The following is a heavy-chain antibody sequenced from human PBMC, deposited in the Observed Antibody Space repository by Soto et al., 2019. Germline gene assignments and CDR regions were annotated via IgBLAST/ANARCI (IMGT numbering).Heavy chain of an antibody. CDR3: ASGGPAAISQMVD. CDR1: GGSISSGTYY. Sequence: QVQLQESGPGLVKPSQTLSLTCSVSGGSISSGTYYLSWIRQLPGKGLEWIGYIYYSGSTYYSPSLNSRFTISVDTSKNQLSLKLSSVTAADTAVYYCASGGPAAISQMVDWGQGTLVTVSS. J-gene: IGHJ4*02. V-gene: IGHV4-31*03. CDR2: IYYSGST. D-gene: IGHD2-2*01.